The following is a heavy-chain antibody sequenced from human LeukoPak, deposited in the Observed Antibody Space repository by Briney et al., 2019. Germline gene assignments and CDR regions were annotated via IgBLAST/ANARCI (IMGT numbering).Heavy chain of an antibody. V-gene: IGHV1-8*03. J-gene: IGHJ4*02. Sequence: ASVKVSCKASGYTFTSYDINWVRQATGQGLEWMGWMNPNSGSTGYAQKFQGRVTITRNTSIGTAYMELSSLRSEDTAVYYCARSKVSGFGELAEFDYWGQGTLVTVSS. D-gene: IGHD3-10*01. CDR2: MNPNSGST. CDR1: GYTFTSYD. CDR3: ARSKVSGFGELAEFDY.